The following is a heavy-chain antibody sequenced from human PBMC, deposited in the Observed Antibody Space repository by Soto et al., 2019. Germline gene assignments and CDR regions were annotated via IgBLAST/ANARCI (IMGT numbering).Heavy chain of an antibody. CDR2: IYSGGST. J-gene: IGHJ4*02. D-gene: IGHD2-21*01. V-gene: IGHV3-53*01. Sequence: EVQLVESGGGLIQPGGSLRLSCAASGFTVSSNYMSWVRQAPGKGLEWVSVIYSGGSTYYADSVKGRFTISRDNSKNTLYLHMISLSAEDTAVYYFVFSLPFDYWGQGTLVTVSS. CDR1: GFTVSSNY. CDR3: VFSLPFDY.